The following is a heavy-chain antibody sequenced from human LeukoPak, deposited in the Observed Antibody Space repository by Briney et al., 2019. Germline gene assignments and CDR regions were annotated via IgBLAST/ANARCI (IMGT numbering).Heavy chain of an antibody. CDR2: VSYSGST. D-gene: IGHD4-17*01. J-gene: IGHJ4*02. V-gene: IGHV4-39*01. Sequence: PSETLSLTCNVSGGSISSSSYYWGWIRQPPGKGLEWIGSVSYSGSTYYNPSLKSRVTISVDTSKNQFSLKLSSVTAADTAVYYCARQSGIDTTVTTSTPDYWGQGTLVTVSS. CDR3: ARQSGIDTTVTTSTPDY. CDR1: GGSISSSSYY.